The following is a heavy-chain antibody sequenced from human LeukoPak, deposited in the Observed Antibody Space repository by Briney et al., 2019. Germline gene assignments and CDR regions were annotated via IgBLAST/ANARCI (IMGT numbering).Heavy chain of an antibody. Sequence: SEALSLTCAVYGGSFSGYSWNWIRQPPGKGLEWIGEINHSGGTNYNPSLKSRVTISVDTSKKQFSLKLSSVTAADTAVYYCARGVDYYGVWGQGTLVTVSS. V-gene: IGHV4-34*01. CDR1: GGSFSGYS. D-gene: IGHD3-10*01. J-gene: IGHJ4*02. CDR3: ARGVDYYGV. CDR2: INHSGGT.